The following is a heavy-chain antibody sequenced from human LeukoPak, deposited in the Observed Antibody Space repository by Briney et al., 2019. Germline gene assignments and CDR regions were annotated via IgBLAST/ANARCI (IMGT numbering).Heavy chain of an antibody. V-gene: IGHV4-30-4*08. D-gene: IGHD3-3*01. CDR3: AREPSYDFWSGTHNWFDP. CDR2: IYYSGST. Sequence: PSETLSLTCTLSGGSLSSGDYYWSWIRQPPGKGLEWIGYIYYSGSTYYNPSLKSRVTISVDTSKNQFSLKLSSVTAADTAVYYCAREPSYDFWSGTHNWFDPWRQGTLVTVSS. J-gene: IGHJ5*02. CDR1: GGSLSSGDYY.